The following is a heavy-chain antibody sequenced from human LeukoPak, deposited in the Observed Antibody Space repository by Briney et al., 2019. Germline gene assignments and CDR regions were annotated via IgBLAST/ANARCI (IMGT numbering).Heavy chain of an antibody. CDR1: GFTFSSYA. J-gene: IGHJ4*02. V-gene: IGHV3-23*01. Sequence: GGSLRLSCAASGFTFSSYAMSFLRRAPGKGLEWVSAISDDFGTYHADSVKGRFTISRDNSRNTLYLQMNSLRTEDTAVYYCAKAEGYDILTGLDYWGQGTLVTVSS. CDR3: AKAEGYDILTGLDY. D-gene: IGHD3-9*01. CDR2: ISDDFGT.